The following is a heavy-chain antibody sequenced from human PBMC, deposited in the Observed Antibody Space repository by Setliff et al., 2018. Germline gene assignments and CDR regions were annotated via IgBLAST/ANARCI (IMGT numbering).Heavy chain of an antibody. D-gene: IGHD6-19*01. CDR2: IIPILGIA. Sequence: SVKVSCKASGGTFSSYAISWVRQAPGQGLEWMGGIIPILGIASYAQKFQGRVTITADKSTSTAYMELSSLRSDDTAVYYCARVTIAVAGYFDFWGQGTQVTVSS. CDR3: ARVTIAVAGYFDF. J-gene: IGHJ4*02. V-gene: IGHV1-69*10. CDR1: GGTFSSYA.